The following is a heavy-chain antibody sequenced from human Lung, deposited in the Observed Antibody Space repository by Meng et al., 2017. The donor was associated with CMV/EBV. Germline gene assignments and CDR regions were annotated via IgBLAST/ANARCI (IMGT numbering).Heavy chain of an antibody. J-gene: IGHJ4*02. CDR3: ANTTPRSGLNY. V-gene: IGHV2-5*01. CDR1: GFSHSTSGVG. Sequence: CTFSGFSHSTSGVGVRWIRQPPGKALEWLALIYWNDNKRYSPSLKSRLTITKDTSKNQVVLTMTNMDPVDTATYYCANTTPRSGLNYWGQGTLVTVSS. CDR2: IYWNDNK. D-gene: IGHD3-16*01.